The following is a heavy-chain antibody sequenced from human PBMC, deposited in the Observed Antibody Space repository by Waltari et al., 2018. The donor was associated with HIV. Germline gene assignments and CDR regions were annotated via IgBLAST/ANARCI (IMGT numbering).Heavy chain of an antibody. CDR1: GGSFSGYY. V-gene: IGHV4-34*01. D-gene: IGHD5-18*01. CDR3: ASDTAMVISYFDY. J-gene: IGHJ4*02. Sequence: QVQLQQWGAGLLKPSETLSLTCAVYGGSFSGYYWSWIRQPPGKGLEWIGEINHSGSTNYNPSLKSRVTISVDTSKNQFSLKLSSVTAADTAVYYCASDTAMVISYFDYWGQGTLVTVSS. CDR2: INHSGST.